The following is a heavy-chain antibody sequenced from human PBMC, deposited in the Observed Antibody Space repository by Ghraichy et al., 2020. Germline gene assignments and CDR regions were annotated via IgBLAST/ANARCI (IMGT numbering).Heavy chain of an antibody. J-gene: IGHJ5*02. V-gene: IGHV4-34*01. CDR2: INHSGST. Sequence: SQTLSLTCAVYGGSFSGYYWSWIRQPPGKGLEWIGEINHSGSTNYNPSLKSRVTISVDTFKNQFSLKLSSVTAADTAVYYCARGLPWFDPWGQGTLVTVSS. CDR1: GGSFSGYY. CDR3: ARGLPWFDP.